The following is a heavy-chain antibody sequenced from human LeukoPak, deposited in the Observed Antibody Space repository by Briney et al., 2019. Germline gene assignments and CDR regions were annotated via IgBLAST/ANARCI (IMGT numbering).Heavy chain of an antibody. CDR3: AREGNYYYMDV. J-gene: IGHJ6*03. CDR1: GYTFTGYY. CDR2: VNPNSGGT. Sequence: ASVKVSCKASGYTFTGYYIHWVRQAPGQGPEWMGRVNPNSGGTNYAQQFQGRVTMTRDTSISTAYMELNRLRSDDTAVYYCAREGNYYYMDVWGKGTTVTVS. V-gene: IGHV1-2*06.